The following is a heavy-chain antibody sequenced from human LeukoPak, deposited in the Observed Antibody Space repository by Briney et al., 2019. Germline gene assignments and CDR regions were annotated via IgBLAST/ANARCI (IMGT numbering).Heavy chain of an antibody. V-gene: IGHV3-23*01. J-gene: IGHJ4*02. CDR3: AKDAWFGELSPFDY. CDR2: ISGSGGST. CDR1: GFTFSDYY. Sequence: GGSLRLSCAASGFTFSDYYMSWVRQAPGKGLEWVSAISGSGGSTYYADSVKGRFTTSRDNSKNTLYLQMNSLRAEDTAVYYCAKDAWFGELSPFDYWGQGTLVTVSS. D-gene: IGHD3-10*01.